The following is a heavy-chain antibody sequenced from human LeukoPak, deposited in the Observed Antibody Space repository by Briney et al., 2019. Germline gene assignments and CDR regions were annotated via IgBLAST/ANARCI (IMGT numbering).Heavy chain of an antibody. V-gene: IGHV5-51*01. CDR1: GYIFTTYW. CDR3: ARRNKQLALDY. J-gene: IGHJ4*02. CDR2: IYPGDSDT. D-gene: IGHD6-6*01. Sequence: GESLKISCKGSGYIFTTYWIGWVRQMPGKGLEWMGIIYPGDSDTRYSPSFQGQVTISADKSISTAYLQWSSLKASDTAMYYCARRNKQLALDYWGQGTLVTVSS.